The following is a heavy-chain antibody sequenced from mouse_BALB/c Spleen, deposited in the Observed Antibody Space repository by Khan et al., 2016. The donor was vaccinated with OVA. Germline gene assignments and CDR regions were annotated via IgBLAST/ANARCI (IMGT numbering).Heavy chain of an antibody. Sequence: EVQLQESGPGLVKPSQSLSLTCTVTGFSITSDYAWNWIRQFPGNKLEWMGCISYSGNTKYNPSLKSRISITRDTSKNQFFLQLNSVTIEDTATYDCARVYGGDFDYWGQGTTLTVSS. J-gene: IGHJ2*01. CDR3: ARVYGGDFDY. CDR2: ISYSGNT. V-gene: IGHV3-2*02. CDR1: GFSITSDYA. D-gene: IGHD1-1*01.